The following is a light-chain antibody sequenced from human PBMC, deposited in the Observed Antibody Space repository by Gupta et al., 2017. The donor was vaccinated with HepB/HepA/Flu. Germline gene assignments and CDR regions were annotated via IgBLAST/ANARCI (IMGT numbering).Light chain of an antibody. V-gene: IGKV3-20*01. Sequence: EVVLSQSPGTLSLSPGERAALSCRASRAITNNYFTCYHQKPSQAPRLLLYGASSRATGIPDRFSGSGSGTDFPLVISRVEPEDSGVYYCQQYGIAPVTFGQGTRLQIK. CDR1: RAITNNY. J-gene: IGKJ5*01. CDR2: GAS. CDR3: QQYGIAPVT.